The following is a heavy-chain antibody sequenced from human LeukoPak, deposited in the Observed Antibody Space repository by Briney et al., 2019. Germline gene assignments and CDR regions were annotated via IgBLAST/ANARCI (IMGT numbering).Heavy chain of an antibody. D-gene: IGHD3-22*01. J-gene: IGHJ3*02. Sequence: GASVKVSCKASGYTFTSYYMHWVRQAPGQGLECMGIINPSGGSTRYAQKFQGRVTMTRDTSTSTVYMDLSSLRSEDTAVYYCARAGPNNYYDSSGYALAFDIWGQGTMVTVSS. CDR1: GYTFTSYY. CDR3: ARAGPNNYYDSSGYALAFDI. V-gene: IGHV1-46*01. CDR2: INPSGGST.